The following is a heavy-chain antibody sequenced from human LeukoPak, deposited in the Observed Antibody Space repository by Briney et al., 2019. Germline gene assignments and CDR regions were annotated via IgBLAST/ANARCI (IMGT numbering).Heavy chain of an antibody. J-gene: IGHJ4*02. CDR1: GFIFDDSV. Sequence: GGSLRLSCGASGFIFDDSVMHWVRQAPGKGLEWVSGISRKSDYMSYAESVKGRFIISRDNAKNSLYLQMNSLRVEDTALYYCAKERYDGSGAAYDNWGQGSLVTVSS. V-gene: IGHV3-9*01. D-gene: IGHD3-10*01. CDR3: AKERYDGSGAAYDN. CDR2: ISRKSDYM.